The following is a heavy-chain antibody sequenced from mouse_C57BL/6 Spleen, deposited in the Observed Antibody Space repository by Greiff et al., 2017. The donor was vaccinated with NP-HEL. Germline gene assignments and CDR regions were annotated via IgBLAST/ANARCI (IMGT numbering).Heavy chain of an antibody. CDR1: GFSLTSYG. CDR3: AKNPDGYYPWYFDV. J-gene: IGHJ1*03. D-gene: IGHD2-3*01. CDR2: IWRGGST. Sequence: VMLVESGPGLVQPSQSLSITCTVSGFSLTSYGVHWVRQSPGKGLEWLGVIWRGGSTDYNAAFMSRLSITKDNSKSQVFFKMNSLQADDTAIYYCAKNPDGYYPWYFDVWGTGTTVTVSS. V-gene: IGHV2-5*01.